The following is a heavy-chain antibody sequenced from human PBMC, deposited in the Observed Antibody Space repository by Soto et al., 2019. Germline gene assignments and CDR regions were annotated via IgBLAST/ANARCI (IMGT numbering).Heavy chain of an antibody. V-gene: IGHV1-8*01. CDR1: GYTFTSYD. J-gene: IGHJ6*02. CDR2: MNPNSGNT. D-gene: IGHD3-22*01. CDR3: ARERITMIVVVIRNDGMDV. Sequence: GASVKVSCKASGYTFTSYDINWVRQATGQGLEWMGWMNPNSGNTGYAQKFQGRVTMTRNTSISTAYMELSSLRSGDTAVYYCARERITMIVVVIRNDGMDVWGQGTTVTVSS.